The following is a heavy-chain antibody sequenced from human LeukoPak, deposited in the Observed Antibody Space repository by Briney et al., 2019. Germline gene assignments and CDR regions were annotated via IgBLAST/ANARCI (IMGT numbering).Heavy chain of an antibody. Sequence: ASVKVSCKASGYTFTDYYMHWVRQAPGQGLEWMGWINPNSGGTNYAQKFQGRVTMTRDTSISTAYMELSRLRSDDTAVYYCARDGVYDSSGYLPLFDYWGQGTLVTVSS. D-gene: IGHD3-22*01. J-gene: IGHJ4*02. CDR2: INPNSGGT. V-gene: IGHV1-2*02. CDR3: ARDGVYDSSGYLPLFDY. CDR1: GYTFTDYY.